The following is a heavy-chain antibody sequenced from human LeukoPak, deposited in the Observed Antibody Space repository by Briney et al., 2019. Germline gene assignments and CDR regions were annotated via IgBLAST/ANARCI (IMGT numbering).Heavy chain of an antibody. V-gene: IGHV3-30*02. CDR2: IRFDGSHN. CDR1: VFTFSSYG. D-gene: IGHD2-8*01. Sequence: GGSLRLSCAASVFTFSSYGMHWFRQAPGKGVERVAYIRFDGSHNYYADSVKGGFNLSRDNSKNTVYLHMHSLRAEDTAVYYCAKDRSCINDVCHADFDYWGQGSLVTVSS. CDR3: AKDRSCINDVCHADFDY. J-gene: IGHJ4*02.